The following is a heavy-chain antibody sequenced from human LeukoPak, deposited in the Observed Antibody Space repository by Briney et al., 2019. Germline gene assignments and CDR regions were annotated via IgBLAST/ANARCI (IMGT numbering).Heavy chain of an antibody. D-gene: IGHD6-6*01. J-gene: IGHJ4*02. CDR3: ARALGSVADF. CDR2: INSDGSST. Sequence: GGSLRLSCAASGFTFRSYAMSWVRQAPGKGLVWVSRINSDGSSTTYADSVKGRFTISRDNAKNTLYLHMNSLRAEDTAIYYCARALGSVADFWGQGTMVTVSS. CDR1: GFTFRSYA. V-gene: IGHV3-74*01.